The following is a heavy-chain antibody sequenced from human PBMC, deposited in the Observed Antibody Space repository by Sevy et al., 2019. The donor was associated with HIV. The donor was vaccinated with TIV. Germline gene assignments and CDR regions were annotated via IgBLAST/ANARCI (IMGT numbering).Heavy chain of an antibody. J-gene: IGHJ6*02. CDR2: INPSGVIA. V-gene: IGHV1-46*01. Sequence: ASVKVSCKASGYTFTSNYMHWVRQAPGQGVEWMGIINPSGVIASYAQKFQGRVTVTRDTSTSTVYMELSSLRSEDTAVYYCARDRAAAGKKYYYYGMDVWGQGTPVTVSS. CDR3: ARDRAAAGKKYYYYGMDV. CDR1: GYTFTSNY. D-gene: IGHD6-13*01.